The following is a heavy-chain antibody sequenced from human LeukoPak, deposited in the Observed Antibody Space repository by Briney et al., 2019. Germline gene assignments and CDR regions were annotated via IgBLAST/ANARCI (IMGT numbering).Heavy chain of an antibody. CDR1: GGSISGYY. J-gene: IGHJ6*02. CDR3: ARGDSTNQDGDYYGLDV. D-gene: IGHD5/OR15-5a*01. CDR2: IYSSGST. Sequence: PSETLSLTCTVSGGSISGYYWSWIRRSAGKELEWIGRIYSSGSTNYNPSLKSRAIMSVDTSKNHFSLDLSSVTAADTAVYFCARGDSTNQDGDYYGLDVWGQGTTVTVSS. V-gene: IGHV4-4*07.